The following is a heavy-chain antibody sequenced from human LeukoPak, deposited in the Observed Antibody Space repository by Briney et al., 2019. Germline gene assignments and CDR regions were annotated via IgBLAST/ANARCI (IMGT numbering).Heavy chain of an antibody. CDR1: SGSMNNYY. J-gene: IGHJ4*02. Sequence: SETLSLTCTVSSGSMNNYYWNWIRQPAGKGLEWIGHIYSSGGTNYNPSLKSRVTISIDTSKNQFFLKLSSVTAADTAVYYCARRTDYWGPGTLVTVSS. CDR3: ARRTDY. V-gene: IGHV4-4*07. CDR2: IYSSGGT. D-gene: IGHD1-14*01.